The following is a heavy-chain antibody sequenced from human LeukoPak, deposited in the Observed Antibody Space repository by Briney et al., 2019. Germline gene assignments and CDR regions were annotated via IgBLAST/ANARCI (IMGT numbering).Heavy chain of an antibody. Sequence: ASVKVSCKASGYTFTDYYVHWVRQAPGQGLECMGWINPNSGDTNYAQKFQGRVTMTRDTSTSTAYMELSRLTADDTAFYYCARVVAATRIDYWGQGTLVTVSS. J-gene: IGHJ4*02. V-gene: IGHV1-2*02. D-gene: IGHD2-15*01. CDR2: INPNSGDT. CDR3: ARVVAATRIDY. CDR1: GYTFTDYY.